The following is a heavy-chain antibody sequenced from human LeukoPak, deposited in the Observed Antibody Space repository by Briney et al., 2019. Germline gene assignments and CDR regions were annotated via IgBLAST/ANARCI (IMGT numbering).Heavy chain of an antibody. J-gene: IGHJ4*02. CDR3: ARLACSSSTCSFDY. D-gene: IGHD2-2*01. CDR1: GFTFSIYA. Sequence: GGSLRLSCAASGFTFSIYAMSWVRQAPGKGLEWVAVIWYDGSNKYYADSVKGRFTISRDNSKNTLYLQMNSLRAEDTAVYYCARLACSSSTCSFDYWGQGTLVTVSS. CDR2: IWYDGSNK. V-gene: IGHV3-33*08.